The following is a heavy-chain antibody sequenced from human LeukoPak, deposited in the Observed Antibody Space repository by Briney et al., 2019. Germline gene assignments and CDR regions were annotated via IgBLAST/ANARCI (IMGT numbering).Heavy chain of an antibody. CDR3: VRVGYSYGYGDWNHFDY. Sequence: GGSLRLSCAGSGFTVSSNYMSWVRQAPGKGLEWVSIIYSGGSTYYADSVKGRFTISRDNSKNTLYLQMNSLRAEDTAVYFCVRVGYSYGYGDWNHFDYWGQGTLVTVSS. D-gene: IGHD5-18*01. CDR2: IYSGGST. CDR1: GFTVSSNY. J-gene: IGHJ4*02. V-gene: IGHV3-66*02.